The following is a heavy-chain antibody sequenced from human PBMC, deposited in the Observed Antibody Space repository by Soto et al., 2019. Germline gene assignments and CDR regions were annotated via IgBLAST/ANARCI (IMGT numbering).Heavy chain of an antibody. CDR2: ISYDGSNK. D-gene: IGHD6-6*01. V-gene: IGHV3-30-3*01. CDR3: ARDPSLYSSSFHFDY. CDR1: GFTFSSYA. J-gene: IGHJ4*02. Sequence: GGSLRLSCAASGFTFSSYAMHWVRQAPGKGLEWVAVISYDGSNKYYADSVKGRFTISRDNSKNTLYLQMNSLRAEDTAVYYCARDPSLYSSSFHFDYWGQGTLVTVSS.